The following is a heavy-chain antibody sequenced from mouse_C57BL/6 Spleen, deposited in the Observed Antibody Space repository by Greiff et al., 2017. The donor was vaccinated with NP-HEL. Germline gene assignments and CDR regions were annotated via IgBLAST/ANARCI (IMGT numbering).Heavy chain of an antibody. CDR2: IDPSDSYT. J-gene: IGHJ4*01. CDR3: ASLYYGSSYAMDY. V-gene: IGHV1-50*01. Sequence: VQLQQPGAELVKPGASVKLSCKASGYTFTSYWMQWVKQRPGQGLEWIGEIDPSDSYTNYNQKFKGKATLTVDTSSSTAYMQLSSLTSEDSAVYYCASLYYGSSYAMDYWGQGTSVTVSS. D-gene: IGHD1-1*01. CDR1: GYTFTSYW.